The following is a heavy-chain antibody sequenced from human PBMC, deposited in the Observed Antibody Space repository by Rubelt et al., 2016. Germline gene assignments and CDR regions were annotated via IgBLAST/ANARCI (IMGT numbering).Heavy chain of an antibody. D-gene: IGHD3-3*01. CDR2: IIPIFGTA. Sequence: QVQLVQSGAEVKKPGSSVKVSCKASGGTFSSYAISWVRQAPGQGLEWMGGIIPIFGTANYAQKFQGRVTITADESTSTAYMELNSLRSEDTAVYYCARGHGHDFWSGDYYYYGMDVWGQGTTVTVSS. CDR3: ARGHGHDFWSGDYYYYGMDV. CDR1: GGTFSSYA. V-gene: IGHV1-69*01. J-gene: IGHJ6*02.